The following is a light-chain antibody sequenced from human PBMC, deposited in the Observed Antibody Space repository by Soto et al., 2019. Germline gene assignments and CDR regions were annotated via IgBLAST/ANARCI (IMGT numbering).Light chain of an antibody. CDR3: CSNAGSSTFRV. CDR2: DGS. V-gene: IGLV2-23*03. J-gene: IGLJ1*01. CDR1: SSDVGSYNP. Sequence: QSVLTQPASVSGSPGQSITISCTGTSSDVGSYNPVSWYQQHPGKAPKLMIYDGSKRPSGVSHRFSGSKSGNTASLTISGLQAEDEADYYCCSNAGSSTFRVFGTGTKVTVL.